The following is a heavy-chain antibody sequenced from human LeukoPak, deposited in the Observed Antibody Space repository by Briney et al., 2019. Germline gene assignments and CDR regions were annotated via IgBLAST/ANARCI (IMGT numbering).Heavy chain of an antibody. CDR3: ARGRDPEISRYGMDV. D-gene: IGHD3-3*01. CDR2: IYFCGST. V-gene: IGHV4-59*01. J-gene: IGHJ6*02. Sequence: SETLSLTCTVSVDSLCIYYWSCIRQPPREGREGSGYIYFCGSTNYNPSVESRVTILVDTSNNQFSLKLSSVTAADTAVYYCARGRDPEISRYGMDVWGQGTTVTVSS. CDR1: VDSLCIYY.